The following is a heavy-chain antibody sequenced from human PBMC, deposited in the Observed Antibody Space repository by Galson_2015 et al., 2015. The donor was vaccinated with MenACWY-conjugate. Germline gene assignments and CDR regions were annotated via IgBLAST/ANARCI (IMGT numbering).Heavy chain of an antibody. Sequence: TCLSWVRPAPGKGPEWIAMVARVGATISAASVRGRFTVSRDNFKNTVILQMNSLKAEDTAVYRCSRGYDWCSYFRAWGQGAQVTVSS. CDR1: TC. J-gene: IGHJ5*02. CDR2: VARVGAT. V-gene: IGHV3-53*01. CDR3: SRGYDWCSYFRA. D-gene: IGHD2-8*01.